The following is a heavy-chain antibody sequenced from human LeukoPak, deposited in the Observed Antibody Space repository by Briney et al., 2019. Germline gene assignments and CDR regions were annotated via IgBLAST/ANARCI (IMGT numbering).Heavy chain of an antibody. J-gene: IGHJ4*02. V-gene: IGHV1-18*01. CDR1: GYTFTSYG. D-gene: IGHD2-15*01. CDR3: ARGVVAATSRPYYFDY. CDR2: ISAYNGNT. Sequence: KPGASVKVSCKASGYTFTSYGISWVRQAPGQGLERMGWISAYNGNTNYAQKLQGRVTMTTDTSTNTAYMELRSLRSDDTAVYYCARGVVAATSRPYYFDYWGQGTLVTVSS.